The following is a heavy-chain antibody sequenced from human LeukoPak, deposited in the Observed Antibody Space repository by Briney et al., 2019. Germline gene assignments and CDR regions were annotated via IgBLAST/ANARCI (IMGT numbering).Heavy chain of an antibody. Sequence: SETLSLTCTVSGGSISSYYWSWIRQPPGKGLEWIGYIYYSGSTNYNPSLKSRVTISVDTSKNQFSLKLSSVTAADTAVYYCARYSGYGSGYLDYWGQGTLVTVSS. D-gene: IGHD5-12*01. J-gene: IGHJ4*02. CDR1: GGSISSYY. CDR2: IYYSGST. CDR3: ARYSGYGSGYLDY. V-gene: IGHV4-59*01.